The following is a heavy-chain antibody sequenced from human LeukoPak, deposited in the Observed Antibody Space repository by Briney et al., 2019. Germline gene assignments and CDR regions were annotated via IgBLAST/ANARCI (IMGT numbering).Heavy chain of an antibody. Sequence: PGGSLRLSCAASGFTFSSYGMHWVRQAPGKGLEWVAFIRYDGSNKYYADSVKGRFTISRDNSKNTLYLQMNSLRAEDTAVYYCARDIGTGTYYPDGYWGQGTLVTVSS. CDR3: ARDIGTGTYYPDGY. J-gene: IGHJ4*02. CDR1: GFTFSSYG. CDR2: IRYDGSNK. D-gene: IGHD1-7*01. V-gene: IGHV3-30*02.